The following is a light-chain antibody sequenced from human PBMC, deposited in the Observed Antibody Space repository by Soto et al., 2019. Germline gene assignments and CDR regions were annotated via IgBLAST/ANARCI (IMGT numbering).Light chain of an antibody. CDR2: GAS. J-gene: IGKJ2*01. CDR3: QQYGSSSYT. V-gene: IGKV3-20*01. Sequence: EIVLTQSPGTLSLSPGERATLSCRASQSVSSTYLAWYQQNPGQAPRLLIYGASSRATGIPDRFSGSGSGTDFTLTISRLEPEDFVVYFCQQYGSSSYTFGQGTQLEIK. CDR1: QSVSSTY.